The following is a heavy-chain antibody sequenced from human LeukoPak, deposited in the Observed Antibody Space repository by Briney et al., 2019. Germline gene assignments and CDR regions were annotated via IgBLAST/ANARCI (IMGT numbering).Heavy chain of an antibody. CDR1: GYTFTTYA. D-gene: IGHD3-22*01. CDR2: INTNTGNP. J-gene: IGHJ3*02. V-gene: IGHV7-4-1*02. CDR3: ARVVDYYDSSGPRGWDAFDI. Sequence: ASVKVSCKASGYTFTTYAMNWVRQAPGQGLEWMGWINTNTGNPTYAQGFTGRFVFSLDTSVSTAYLQISSLKAEDTAVYYCARVVDYYDSSGPRGWDAFDIWGQGTMVTVSP.